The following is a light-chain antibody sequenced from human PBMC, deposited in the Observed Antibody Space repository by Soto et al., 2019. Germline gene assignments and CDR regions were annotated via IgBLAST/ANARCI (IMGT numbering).Light chain of an antibody. CDR1: QSVSSN. V-gene: IGKV3-15*01. CDR3: QQYNNGPPWT. Sequence: EIVLTKSPSALSVSPGERATLSCRASQSVSSNLAWYQQKPGQAPRLLIYGASTRATGIPARFSGSGSGTEFTLTISSLQSEDFAVYYCQQYNNGPPWTFGQGAKVDIK. CDR2: GAS. J-gene: IGKJ1*01.